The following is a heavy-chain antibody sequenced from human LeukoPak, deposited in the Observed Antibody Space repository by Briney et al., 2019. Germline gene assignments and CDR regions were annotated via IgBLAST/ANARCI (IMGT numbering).Heavy chain of an antibody. V-gene: IGHV3-66*02. CDR3: ARTPYYLGPFDY. Sequence: GGSLRRSCAASGFTVSSIDMNWVRQAPGEGREWVSLISSGGRTYYAESVKGRFTISRDNSKNTLSLQMTSLRAEDTAVYYCARTPYYLGPFDYWGQGTLVTVSS. J-gene: IGHJ4*02. CDR1: GFTVSSID. D-gene: IGHD3-16*01. CDR2: ISSGGRT.